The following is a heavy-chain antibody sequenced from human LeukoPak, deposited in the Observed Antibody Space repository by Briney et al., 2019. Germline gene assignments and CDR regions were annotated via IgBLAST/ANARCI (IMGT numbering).Heavy chain of an antibody. CDR1: GGSISGDY. CDR3: AREDISYGYGVDY. D-gene: IGHD5-18*01. CDR2: IYTSGRT. V-gene: IGHV4-4*07. Sequence: PSETLSLTCTVSGGSISGDYWSWIRQPAGTGLEWIGRIYTSGRTIYNPSLKSRVTMSVDTSKNQFSLRLNSVTAADTAVYYCAREDISYGYGVDYWGQGTLITVSS. J-gene: IGHJ4*02.